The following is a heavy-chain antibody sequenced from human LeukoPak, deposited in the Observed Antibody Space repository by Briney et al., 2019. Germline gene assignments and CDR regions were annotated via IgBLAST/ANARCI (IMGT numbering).Heavy chain of an antibody. Sequence: SATLSLHCTVSGSSISNSSYYWSWIRQPPDKRLEWIASIYYSGSTYYNPSLKSRVTISVDTSKNQFSLKLSSVTAADTAVYYCARRDSSGWYYAFDIWGQGTMVTVSS. J-gene: IGHJ3*02. CDR1: GSSISNSSYY. V-gene: IGHV4-39*01. CDR2: IYYSGST. D-gene: IGHD6-19*01. CDR3: ARRDSSGWYYAFDI.